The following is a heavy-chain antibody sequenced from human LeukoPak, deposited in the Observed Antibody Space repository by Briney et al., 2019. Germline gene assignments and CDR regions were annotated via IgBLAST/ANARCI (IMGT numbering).Heavy chain of an antibody. D-gene: IGHD6-13*01. V-gene: IGHV4-59*08. CDR2: IYYSGST. Sequence: SETRSLTCTVSGASIRNYYWSWIRQSPGKGLEWIGYIYYSGSTNYNPSLESRVAMSVDTSKNQFSLRLSSVTAADTAIYYCARRYSSSWYVGFFDPWGQGTLVTVSS. CDR3: ARRYSSSWYVGFFDP. J-gene: IGHJ5*02. CDR1: GASIRNYY.